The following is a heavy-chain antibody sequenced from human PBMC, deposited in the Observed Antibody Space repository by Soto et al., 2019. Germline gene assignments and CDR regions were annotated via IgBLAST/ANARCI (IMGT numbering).Heavy chain of an antibody. J-gene: IGHJ2*01. CDR1: GDTFATYG. CDR2: INAGNGDT. D-gene: IGHD2-2*01. Sequence: ASVKVSCKASGDTFATYGIHWVRQAHGQRFEWMGWINAGNGDTRYAQNFQDRVSITRDTSATTVYMELSSLRSEDTATYYCATSRYCSSISCYLAFWGR. CDR3: ATSRYCSSISCYLAF. V-gene: IGHV1-3*01.